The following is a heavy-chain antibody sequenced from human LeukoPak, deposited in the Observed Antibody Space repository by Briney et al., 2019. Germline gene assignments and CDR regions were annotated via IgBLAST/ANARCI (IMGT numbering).Heavy chain of an antibody. D-gene: IGHD3-3*01. Sequence: SETLSLTCTVSGGSISSTTYYWGWIRQPPGKGLEWIGSIYYSGNTYYNTSLKSRVTISVDTSKNQFSLNLNSVTAADTAVYYCAGDTIFGVPAYYYYGVDVWGQGTTVTVSS. CDR1: GGSISSTTYY. J-gene: IGHJ6*02. CDR2: IYYSGNT. V-gene: IGHV4-39*01. CDR3: AGDTIFGVPAYYYYGVDV.